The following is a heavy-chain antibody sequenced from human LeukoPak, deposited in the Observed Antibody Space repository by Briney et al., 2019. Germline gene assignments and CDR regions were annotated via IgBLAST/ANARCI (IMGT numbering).Heavy chain of an antibody. D-gene: IGHD3-3*01. V-gene: IGHV1-8*01. J-gene: IGHJ4*02. CDR2: NPNSGNT. Sequence: NPNSGNTGYAQKFQGRVTMTRNTSISTAYMELSSLRSEDTAVYYCARGPEIFGVVIIADYWGQGTLVTVSS. CDR3: ARGPEIFGVVIIADY.